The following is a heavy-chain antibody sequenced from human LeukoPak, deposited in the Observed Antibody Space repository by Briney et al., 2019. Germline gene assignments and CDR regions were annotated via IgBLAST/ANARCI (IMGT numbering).Heavy chain of an antibody. V-gene: IGHV3-33*01. D-gene: IGHD3-16*01. Sequence: GGSLRLSCAASGFTFSSNGMHWVRQAPGKGLEWVAVIWYDGSNKYYADSVKGRFTISRDNAKNSLYLQMNSLRAEDTAVFYCARERGTYIDYWGQGTLVTVSS. J-gene: IGHJ4*02. CDR1: GFTFSSNG. CDR3: ARERGTYIDY. CDR2: IWYDGSNK.